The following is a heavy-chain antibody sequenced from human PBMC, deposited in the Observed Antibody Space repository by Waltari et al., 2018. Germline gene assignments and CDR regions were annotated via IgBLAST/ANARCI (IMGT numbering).Heavy chain of an antibody. Sequence: QVQLVQSGAEVKKPGSSVKVSCKASGGTFSSYAISWVRQAPGQGLEWMGGISPSFGTANYAQKFQGRVTITADESTSTAYMELSSLRSEDTAVYYCARRWRSSIAARRGGSYFDYWGQGTLVTVSS. CDR2: ISPSFGTA. D-gene: IGHD6-6*01. CDR3: ARRWRSSIAARRGGSYFDY. V-gene: IGHV1-69*01. J-gene: IGHJ4*02. CDR1: GGTFSSYA.